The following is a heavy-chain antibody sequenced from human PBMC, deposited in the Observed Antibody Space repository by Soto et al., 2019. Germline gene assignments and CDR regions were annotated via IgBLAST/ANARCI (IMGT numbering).Heavy chain of an antibody. CDR3: ARDRLMATAGTARHYFGLDV. V-gene: IGHV4-31*03. J-gene: IGHJ6*02. CDR2: IHYSGNT. D-gene: IGHD5-18*01. Sequence: NPSETLSLTCTVSGGSIRSGGYYWSWVRQNPRRGLEWIGNIHYSGNTYYNPSLKSRLTISVDTSKNQFSLNLSSVTAADTAVYYCARDRLMATAGTARHYFGLDVWGQGTTVTVSS. CDR1: GGSIRSGGYY.